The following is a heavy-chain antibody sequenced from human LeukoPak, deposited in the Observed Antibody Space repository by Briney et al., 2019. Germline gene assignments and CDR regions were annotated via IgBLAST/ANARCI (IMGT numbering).Heavy chain of an antibody. V-gene: IGHV4-4*07. CDR1: GGSISGYY. CDR3: ARDWSMITYEY. CDR2: IYSSGTT. D-gene: IGHD3-22*01. J-gene: IGHJ4*02. Sequence: SETLSLTCTVSGGSISGYYWSWIRQPAGKGLELIGRIYSSGTTNYNPSLESRVTMSVDASKNQFALKLSSVTAADTAVYYCARDWSMITYEYWGRGTLVTASS.